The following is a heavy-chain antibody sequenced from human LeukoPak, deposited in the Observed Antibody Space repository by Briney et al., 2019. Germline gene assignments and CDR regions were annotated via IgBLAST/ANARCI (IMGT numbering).Heavy chain of an antibody. V-gene: IGHV3-7*01. J-gene: IGHJ4*02. D-gene: IGHD1-14*01. Sequence: PGGSLRLSCAASGFIFSNYYMGWVRQAPGKGLEWVANIQEDGSATYYVDSVKGRFTISRDNAKNSLDLQMNSLRAEDTAVYSCARRKEVQTTFDCWGQGTLVTVSS. CDR1: GFIFSNYY. CDR3: ARRKEVQTTFDC. CDR2: IQEDGSAT.